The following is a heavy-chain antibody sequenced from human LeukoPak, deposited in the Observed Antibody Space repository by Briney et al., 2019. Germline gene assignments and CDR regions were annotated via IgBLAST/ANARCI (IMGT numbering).Heavy chain of an antibody. CDR2: ISGSGDTT. CDR3: AKGRQARWLQSLFDY. J-gene: IGHJ4*02. V-gene: IGHV3-23*01. CDR1: RFTFSSYA. D-gene: IGHD5-24*01. Sequence: GGSLRLSCAASRFTFSSYAMSWVRQAPGKGLEWVSGISGSGDTTYYADSVKGRFTISRDNSKNTLYLQMNSLRAEDTAVYYCAKGRQARWLQSLFDYWGQGTLVTVSS.